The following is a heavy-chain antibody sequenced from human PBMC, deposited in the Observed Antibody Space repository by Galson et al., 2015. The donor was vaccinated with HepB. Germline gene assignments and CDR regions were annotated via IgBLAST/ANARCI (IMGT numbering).Heavy chain of an antibody. CDR2: ISWDGGST. Sequence: SLRLSCAASGFTFDDYTMHWVRQAPGKGLEWVSLISWDGGSTYYADSVKGRFTISRDNSKNSLYLQMNSLRTEDTALYYCAKDIKRGSYEGPDGYYYYGMDVWGQGTTVTVSS. CDR3: AKDIKRGSYEGPDGYYYYGMDV. D-gene: IGHD1-26*01. V-gene: IGHV3-43*01. J-gene: IGHJ6*02. CDR1: GFTFDDYT.